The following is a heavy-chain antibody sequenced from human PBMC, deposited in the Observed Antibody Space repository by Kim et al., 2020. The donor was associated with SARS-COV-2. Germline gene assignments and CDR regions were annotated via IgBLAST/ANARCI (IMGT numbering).Heavy chain of an antibody. V-gene: IGHV1-18*01. CDR1: GYTFTSYG. Sequence: ASVKVSCKASGYTFTSYGIGWVRQAPGQGLEWMGWISAYNGNTNYAQKLQGRVTMTTDTSTSTAYMELRSLRSDDTAVYYCARIRITIFGVVINLDYWGQGTLVTVSS. CDR2: ISAYNGNT. J-gene: IGHJ4*02. CDR3: ARIRITIFGVVINLDY. D-gene: IGHD3-3*01.